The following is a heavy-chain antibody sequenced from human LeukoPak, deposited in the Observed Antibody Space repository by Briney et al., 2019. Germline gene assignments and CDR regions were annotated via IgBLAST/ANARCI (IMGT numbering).Heavy chain of an antibody. Sequence: GASVKVSCKVSGYTLTELSMHWVRQAPGKGLEWRGGFDPEDGETIYAQKFQGRVTMTEDTSTDTAYMELSSLRSEDTAVYYCATSYIVGASVYFDYWGQGTLVTVSS. D-gene: IGHD1-26*01. CDR2: FDPEDGET. V-gene: IGHV1-24*01. CDR1: GYTLTELS. CDR3: ATSYIVGASVYFDY. J-gene: IGHJ4*02.